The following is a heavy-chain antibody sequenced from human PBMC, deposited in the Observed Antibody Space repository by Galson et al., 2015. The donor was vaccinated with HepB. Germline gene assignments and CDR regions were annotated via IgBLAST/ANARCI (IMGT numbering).Heavy chain of an antibody. J-gene: IGHJ4*02. D-gene: IGHD3-9*01. Sequence: SVKVSCKASGSTFTRYYMHWVRQAPGQGLEWIGTINPSGGSTSYAQKLQGRVTMTRDTSTSTVYMELSSLRSEDTAVYYCASSGVWYDTRRNLDYWGQGTLVTVSS. V-gene: IGHV1-46*01. CDR3: ASSGVWYDTRRNLDY. CDR1: GSTFTRYY. CDR2: INPSGGST.